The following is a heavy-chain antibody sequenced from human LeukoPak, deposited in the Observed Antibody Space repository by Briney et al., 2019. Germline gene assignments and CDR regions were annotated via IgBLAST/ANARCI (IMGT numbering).Heavy chain of an antibody. CDR1: GDSFSSGTSY. Sequence: SQTLSLTCTVSGDSFSSGTSYWGWIRQPPGKGLEGIGSIYYSGSTYYNPSLKSRVTISVDTSKNQFSLKLSSVTAADTAVYYCARDRFNYYDSSGHHATFDYWGRGTLVTVSS. V-gene: IGHV4-39*07. J-gene: IGHJ4*02. CDR2: IYYSGST. CDR3: ARDRFNYYDSSGHHATFDY. D-gene: IGHD3-22*01.